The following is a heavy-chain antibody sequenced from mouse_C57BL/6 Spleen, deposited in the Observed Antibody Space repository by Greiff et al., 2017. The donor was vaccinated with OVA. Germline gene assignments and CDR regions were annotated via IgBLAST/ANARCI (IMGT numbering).Heavy chain of an antibody. D-gene: IGHD3-3*01. Sequence: EVKLMESGGGLVKPGGSLKLSCAASGFTFSDYGMHWVRQAPEKGLEWVAYISSGSSTIYYADTVKGRFTISRDNAKHTLFLQMTGLRSEDTAMYYCARPRDYYFDYWGQGTTLTVSS. CDR1: GFTFSDYG. V-gene: IGHV5-17*01. CDR3: ARPRDYYFDY. CDR2: ISSGSSTI. J-gene: IGHJ2*01.